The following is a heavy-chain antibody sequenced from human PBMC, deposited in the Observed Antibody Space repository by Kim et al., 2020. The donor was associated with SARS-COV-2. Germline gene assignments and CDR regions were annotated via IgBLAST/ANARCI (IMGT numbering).Heavy chain of an antibody. J-gene: IGHJ4*02. CDR3: SXMVXXIGKPHLDH. CDR2: ISGGGARVDT. Sequence: GGSLRLSCAASGFTFRNYAMSWVRQAPGKGLEWVSAISGGGARVDTYYADSVKGRXPTXRDNSKNTXFXQMNSLRADDTALYYFSXMVXXIGKPHLDHWGQGXXVTVSS. D-gene: IGHD2-8*01. V-gene: IGHV3-23*01. CDR1: GFTFRNYA.